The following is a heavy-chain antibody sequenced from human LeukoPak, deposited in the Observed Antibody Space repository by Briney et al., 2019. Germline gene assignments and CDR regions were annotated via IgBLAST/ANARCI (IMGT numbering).Heavy chain of an antibody. CDR1: GGSISSGSYF. CDR3: ARDENGYVWGSFRA. Sequence: SQTLSLTCTVSGGSISSGSYFWSWIRQPAGKGLEWIGRIYTSGSTNYNPSLKSRVTISVDTSKNQFSLKLSSVTAADTAVYYCARDENGYVWGSFRAWGQGTLVTVSS. D-gene: IGHD3-16*02. CDR2: IYTSGST. V-gene: IGHV4-61*02. J-gene: IGHJ5*02.